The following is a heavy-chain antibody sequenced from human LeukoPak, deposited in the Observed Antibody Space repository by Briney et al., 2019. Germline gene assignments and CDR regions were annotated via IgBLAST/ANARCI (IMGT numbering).Heavy chain of an antibody. CDR1: GGSISSGF. V-gene: IGHV4-59*08. Sequence: PSETLSLTCTVSGGSISSGFWSWIRQPPGKGLEWIGYIYYSGSTNYNPSLKSRVTIPIDTSKSQFSLKLSSVTAADTAVYYCARQAFCSGSSCNPFDYWGQGTLVTVSS. J-gene: IGHJ4*02. D-gene: IGHD2-15*01. CDR2: IYYSGST. CDR3: ARQAFCSGSSCNPFDY.